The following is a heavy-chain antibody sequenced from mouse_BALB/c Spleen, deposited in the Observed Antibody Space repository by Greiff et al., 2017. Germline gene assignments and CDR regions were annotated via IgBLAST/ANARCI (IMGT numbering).Heavy chain of an antibody. D-gene: IGHD2-14*01. CDR2: IWGDGST. J-gene: IGHJ3*01. V-gene: IGHV2-6-7*01. Sequence: QVQLKESGPGLVAPSPSLSISCTASGFSLTGYGVHWVRQPPGKGLEWLGLIWGDGSTDYNSALKSRLSISKDNSKSQVFVKMNRLQTDDTARYYGARDGDYRYDERFAYWGQGTLVTVSA. CDR3: ARDGDYRYDERFAY. CDR1: GFSLTGYG.